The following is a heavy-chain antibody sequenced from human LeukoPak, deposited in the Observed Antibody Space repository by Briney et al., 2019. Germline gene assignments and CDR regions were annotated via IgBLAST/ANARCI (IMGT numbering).Heavy chain of an antibody. J-gene: IGHJ4*02. V-gene: IGHV4-61*02. CDR1: GGSISSGPYY. CDR3: ARGTEYYDFWSGYYSYFDY. CDR2: VSTSGST. D-gene: IGHD3-3*01. Sequence: SETLSLTCTVSGGSISSGPYYWSWIRQPAGKGLEWFGRVSTSGSTNYNPSLKSRVTISVDTSKNQFSLKLSSVTAADTAVYYCARGTEYYDFWSGYYSYFDYWGQGTLVTVSS.